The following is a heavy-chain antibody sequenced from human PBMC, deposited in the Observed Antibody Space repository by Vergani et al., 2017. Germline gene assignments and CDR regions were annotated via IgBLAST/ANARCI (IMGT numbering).Heavy chain of an antibody. D-gene: IGHD1-14*01. Sequence: EVQLVESGGGLVKPGGSLRLSCAASGFTFSSYAMSWVRQAPGKGLEWVSAISGSGGSTYYADSVKGRFTISRDNSKNTLYLQMNSLRAEDTAVYYCARPGIPYWYFDLWGRGTLVTVSS. CDR3: ARPGIPYWYFDL. J-gene: IGHJ2*01. V-gene: IGHV3-23*04. CDR1: GFTFSSYA. CDR2: ISGSGGST.